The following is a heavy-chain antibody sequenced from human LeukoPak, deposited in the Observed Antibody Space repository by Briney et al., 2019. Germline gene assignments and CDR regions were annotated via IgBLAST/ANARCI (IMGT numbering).Heavy chain of an antibody. Sequence: GASVKVSCKASGYTFTSYYMYWVRQAPRQGLEWMGIINSSGGNTSYAQNFQGRVTMTRDTSARLVYMELRSLRSEDTAVYYCARENTYGYSYGMDVWGQGTTVTVSS. CDR1: GYTFTSYY. D-gene: IGHD3-22*01. CDR3: ARENTYGYSYGMDV. CDR2: INSSGGNT. V-gene: IGHV1-46*01. J-gene: IGHJ6*02.